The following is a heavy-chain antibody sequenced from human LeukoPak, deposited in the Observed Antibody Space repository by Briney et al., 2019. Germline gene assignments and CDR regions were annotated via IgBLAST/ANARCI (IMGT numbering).Heavy chain of an antibody. J-gene: IGHJ4*02. CDR3: ARIRGTYHFFDY. CDR1: GFTSTNFG. Sequence: GGSLKFSCAASGFTSTNFGLSWVRQAPGKGLEWVSYISGSSDTIYYADSVKGRFTISRDNAQNSLYLQMNSLRDEDTAVYYCARIRGTYHFFDYWGQGTLVTVSS. CDR2: ISGSSDTI. V-gene: IGHV3-48*02. D-gene: IGHD1-26*01.